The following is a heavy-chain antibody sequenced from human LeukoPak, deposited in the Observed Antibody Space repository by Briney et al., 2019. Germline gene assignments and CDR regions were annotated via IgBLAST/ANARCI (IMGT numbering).Heavy chain of an antibody. CDR1: GFAFSRYS. Sequence: GGSLRLSCVASGFAFSRYSMNWVRQAPGKGLEWVSSISTSSTYIYYADSVKGRFTISRDKANNSLSLQMHSLRAEDTALYYCAILSTTWAAGEDYWGQGTLVTVSS. V-gene: IGHV3-21*01. CDR3: AILSTTWAAGEDY. J-gene: IGHJ4*02. D-gene: IGHD3-9*01. CDR2: ISTSSTYI.